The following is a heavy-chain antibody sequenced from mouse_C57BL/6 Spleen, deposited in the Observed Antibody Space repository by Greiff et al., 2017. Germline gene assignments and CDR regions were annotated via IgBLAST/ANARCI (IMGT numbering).Heavy chain of an antibody. CDR3: ARRRYYFDC. V-gene: IGHV1-64*01. CDR1: GYTFTSDW. CDR2: IHPNSGST. Sequence: QVQLQQPGAELVKPGASVKLSCTASGYTFTSDWMHWVKQRPGQGLEWIGMIHPNSGSTNYNEKFKSKATLTEDKSSSTAYMQLSSLTSEDSAVYYCARRRYYFDCWGQGTTLTVAS. J-gene: IGHJ2*01.